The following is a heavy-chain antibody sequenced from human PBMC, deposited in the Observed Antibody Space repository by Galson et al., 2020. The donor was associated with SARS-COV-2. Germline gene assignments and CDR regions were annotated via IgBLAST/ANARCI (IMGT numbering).Heavy chain of an antibody. Sequence: GGSLRLSCAASGFTVSSNYMSWVRQAPGKGLEWVSVIYSDGSTYYEESAKGRFTISSDNSKNTLYLQMNSLRAEDTAVYYCARDLHYYYSSGYYAEYFQHWGQGTLVTVSS. D-gene: IGHD3-22*01. V-gene: IGHV3-53*01. CDR2: IYSDGST. J-gene: IGHJ1*01. CDR3: ARDLHYYYSSGYYAEYFQH. CDR1: GFTVSSNY.